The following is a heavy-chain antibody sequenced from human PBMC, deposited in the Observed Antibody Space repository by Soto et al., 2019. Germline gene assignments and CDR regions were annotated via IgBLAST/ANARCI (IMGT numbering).Heavy chain of an antibody. V-gene: IGHV4-4*02. D-gene: IGHD3-16*01. CDR3: GRGNNVGGISWFGP. J-gene: IGHJ5*02. Sequence: QVQLQESGPGLVKPSGTLSLTCAVSSGSISSSNWWSWVRQPPGKGLEWIGEIYHSGSTNYNPSLKGPVTHSISKAKNQFSLKLSSGAAAGTGVYFWGRGNNVGGISWFGPWGQGTLVTVSS. CDR2: IYHSGST. CDR1: SGSISSSNW.